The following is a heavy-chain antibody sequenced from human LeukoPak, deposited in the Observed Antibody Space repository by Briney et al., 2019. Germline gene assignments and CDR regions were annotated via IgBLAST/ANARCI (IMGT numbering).Heavy chain of an antibody. CDR2: IKEDGSVK. J-gene: IGHJ4*02. Sequence: GGSLRLSCAASGFTFNTNWMSWLRQAPGKGLEWVANIKEDGSVKHYVDSVKGRFTISRDNAKNTLYLEMNSLRVEDTAIYYCARNENWGQGSLVTVSS. V-gene: IGHV3-7*01. CDR3: ARNEN. CDR1: GFTFNTNW.